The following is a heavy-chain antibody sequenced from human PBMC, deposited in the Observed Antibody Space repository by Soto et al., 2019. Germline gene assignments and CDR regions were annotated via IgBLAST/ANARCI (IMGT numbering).Heavy chain of an antibody. D-gene: IGHD6-13*01. CDR3: AKEDSSSWHYYYGMDV. CDR2: IRYSGSNK. CDR1: GFTVSSNY. V-gene: IGHV3-66*02. J-gene: IGHJ6*02. Sequence: GGSLRLSCAASGFTVSSNYMSWVRQAPGKGLEWVSGIRYSGSNKYYADSVKGRFTISRDSPKNMLYLQMNSLRAEDTAVYYCAKEDSSSWHYYYGMDVWGQGTTVTVSS.